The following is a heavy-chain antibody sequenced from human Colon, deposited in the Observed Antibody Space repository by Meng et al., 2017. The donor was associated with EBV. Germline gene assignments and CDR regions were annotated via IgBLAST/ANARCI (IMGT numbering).Heavy chain of an antibody. CDR2: IYHSGST. D-gene: IGHD2-21*02. Sequence: QVPLQQSGPGLVKPSGTLSLTCAVSGGSLSRRNWWSWVRQPPGKGLEWIGEIYHSGSTNYNPSLKSRVTISVDESKNQFSLRLSSVTAADTAVYYCARVGAYCGGDCYHPRWGQGTLVTVSS. V-gene: IGHV4-4*02. CDR1: GGSLSRRNW. CDR3: ARVGAYCGGDCYHPR. J-gene: IGHJ4*02.